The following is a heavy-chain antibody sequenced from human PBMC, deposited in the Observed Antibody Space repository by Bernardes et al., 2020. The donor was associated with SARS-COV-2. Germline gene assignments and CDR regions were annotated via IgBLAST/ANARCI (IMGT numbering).Heavy chain of an antibody. V-gene: IGHV4-39*01. Sequence: SETLSLTCTVSGGSISSSSYYWGWIRQPPGMGREWTGSIYYSGSTYYNPSLKSRVTISVDTSKNQFSLKLSSVTSADTAVYYCARHHPGFLEWTNWFDPWGQGTLVTVS. CDR1: GGSISSSSYY. J-gene: IGHJ5*02. CDR2: IYYSGST. D-gene: IGHD3-3*01. CDR3: ARHHPGFLEWTNWFDP.